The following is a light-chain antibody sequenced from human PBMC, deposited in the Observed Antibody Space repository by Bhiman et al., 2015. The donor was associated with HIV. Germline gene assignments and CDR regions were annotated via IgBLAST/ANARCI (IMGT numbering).Light chain of an antibody. CDR3: QSYDVDVHVV. CDR1: SGAIGSNY. J-gene: IGLJ2*01. V-gene: IGLV6-57*01. CDR2: RND. Sequence: NFMLTHALSLSESPGKTVTIYCARDSGAIGSNYVQWYQQRPGHSPTLLIYRNDQRPSGVPPRFSGSIDSYSNSASLTISGLKTEDEAVYYCQSYDVDVHVVFGGGTKLTVL.